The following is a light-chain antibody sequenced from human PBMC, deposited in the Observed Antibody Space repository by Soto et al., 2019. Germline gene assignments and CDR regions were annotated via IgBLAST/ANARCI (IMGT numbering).Light chain of an antibody. Sequence: QSALTQPPSASGSPGQLVAISCTGTSSDVGGYNYVSWYQQHPGKAPKLMIYEVNKRPSGVPARFSGSKPGNTASLTVSGLQADVEADYYCSSYAGSSNVFGTGTKATVL. CDR3: SSYAGSSNV. J-gene: IGLJ1*01. CDR1: SSDVGGYNY. V-gene: IGLV2-8*01. CDR2: EVN.